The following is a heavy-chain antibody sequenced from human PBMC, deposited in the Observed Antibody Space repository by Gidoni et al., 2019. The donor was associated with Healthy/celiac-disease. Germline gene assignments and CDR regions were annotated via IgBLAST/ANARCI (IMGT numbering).Heavy chain of an antibody. V-gene: IGHV3-30*04. CDR2: ISYDGSNK. CDR3: ARDRDGHNEFDY. Sequence: QVQLVESGGGVVQPGRSLRLSCAASGFTFSSYAMHWVRQAPGKGLELVAVISYDGSNKYYADSVKGRFTISRDNSKNTLYLQMNSLRAEDTAVYYCARDRDGHNEFDYWGQGTLVTVSS. CDR1: GFTFSSYA. J-gene: IGHJ4*02.